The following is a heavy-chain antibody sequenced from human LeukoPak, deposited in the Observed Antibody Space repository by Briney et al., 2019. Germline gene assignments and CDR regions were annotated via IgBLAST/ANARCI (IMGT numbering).Heavy chain of an antibody. D-gene: IGHD3-10*01. V-gene: IGHV3-23*01. CDR3: AKVTYGSGTYGAFDY. CDR2: ISGSGDNT. CDR1: GFTFTTHG. Sequence: GGSLRLSCAASGFTFTTHGINWVRQAPGKGLEWVSTISGSGDNTYYADSVKGRFTISRDNSKNTLYLQMNSLRAEDTAVYYCAKVTYGSGTYGAFDYWGQGTLVTVSS. J-gene: IGHJ4*02.